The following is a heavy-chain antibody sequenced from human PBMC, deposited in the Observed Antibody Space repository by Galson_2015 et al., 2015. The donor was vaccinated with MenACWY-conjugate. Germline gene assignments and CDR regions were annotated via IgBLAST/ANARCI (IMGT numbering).Heavy chain of an antibody. D-gene: IGHD3-16*01. CDR3: ARKGVVVARIYALDV. CDR1: GFSVSTNY. V-gene: IGHV3-53*01. CDR2: MYSGGST. J-gene: IGHJ6*02. Sequence: SLRLSCAASGFSVSTNYVTWVRQAPGKGLEWVSIMYSGGSTHLADSVKGRFTMSRDNSKNTVYLQMNNLRGEDTAVYYCARKGVVVARIYALDVWGQGTTVTVSS.